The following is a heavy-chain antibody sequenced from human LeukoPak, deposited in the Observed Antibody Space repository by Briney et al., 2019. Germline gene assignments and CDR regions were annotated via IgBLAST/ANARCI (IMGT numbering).Heavy chain of an antibody. CDR1: GFTFSSYA. D-gene: IGHD3-22*01. CDR3: AKCESPITMIVVVTGGLFAY. J-gene: IGHJ4*02. CDR2: ISGSGGST. V-gene: IGHV3-23*01. Sequence: GGSLRLSCAPSGFTFSSYAMSWVRQAPGKGLQWVSAISGSGGSTYYADSVKGRFTISRDNSKNTLYLQMNSLRAEDTAVYYCAKCESPITMIVVVTGGLFAYWGQGTLVTVSP.